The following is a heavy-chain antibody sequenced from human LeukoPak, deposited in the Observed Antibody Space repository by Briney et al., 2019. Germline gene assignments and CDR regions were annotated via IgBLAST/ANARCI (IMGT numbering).Heavy chain of an antibody. D-gene: IGHD5-12*01. J-gene: IGHJ4*02. CDR2: VSANDGST. V-gene: IGHV3-23*01. Sequence: GGSLRLSCAPSGFTFSSYAMSWVRQAPGKGLEWVSTVSANDGSTYYADSAKGRFIISRDNSKNTLYLQMSSLRAEDTALYYCTKALSYSGYDYYFGSWGEGALVTVSS. CDR1: GFTFSSYA. CDR3: TKALSYSGYDYYFGS.